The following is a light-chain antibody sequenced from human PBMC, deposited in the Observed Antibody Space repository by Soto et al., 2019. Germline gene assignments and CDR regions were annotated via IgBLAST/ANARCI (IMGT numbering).Light chain of an antibody. V-gene: IGKV1-33*01. J-gene: IGKJ2*01. CDR2: DAS. Sequence: DIQMTQSPSSLSASVGDRVTITCQASQNIRNYLNWYQHKLGKAPRLLISDASHLEPGVPSSFSATGSGTDFMLTISDLQPGDRATYFCQQYDELPYTFGGGTRLEI. CDR3: QQYDELPYT. CDR1: QNIRNY.